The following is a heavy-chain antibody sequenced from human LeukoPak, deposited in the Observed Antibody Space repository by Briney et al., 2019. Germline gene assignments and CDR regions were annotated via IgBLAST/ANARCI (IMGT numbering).Heavy chain of an antibody. Sequence: SETLSLTCTVSGGSISSGDYYWSWIRQPPGKGLEWIGYIYYSGSTNYNPSLKSRVTISVDTPKNQFSLKLSSVTAADTAVYYCARRASESSSWYNDYFDYWGQGTLVTVSS. V-gene: IGHV4-30-4*08. J-gene: IGHJ4*02. CDR2: IYYSGST. D-gene: IGHD6-13*01. CDR3: ARRASESSSWYNDYFDY. CDR1: GGSISSGDYY.